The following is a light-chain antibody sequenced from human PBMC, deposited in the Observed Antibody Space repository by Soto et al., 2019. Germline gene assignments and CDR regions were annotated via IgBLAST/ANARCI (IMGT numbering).Light chain of an antibody. J-gene: IGKJ1*01. CDR1: QSVNSRY. V-gene: IGKV3-20*01. Sequence: EIVLTQSPGTLSLSPGERATLSCRASQSVNSRYLAWYQQKPGQAPRLLISGASTRATGIPDRFSGSGSGTEFTLTISRLEPEDFAVYYCQQYGNSRWTFGQGNKVESK. CDR3: QQYGNSRWT. CDR2: GAS.